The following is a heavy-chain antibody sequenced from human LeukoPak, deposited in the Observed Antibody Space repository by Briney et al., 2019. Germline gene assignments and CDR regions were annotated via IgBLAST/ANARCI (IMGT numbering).Heavy chain of an antibody. CDR3: ARDPIAVAAGFDY. CDR1: GGSFSGYY. V-gene: IGHV4-34*01. J-gene: IGHJ4*02. D-gene: IGHD6-19*01. CDR2: INHSGST. Sequence: SETLSLTCAVYGGSFSGYYWSWIRQPPGKGLEWIGEINHSGSTNYNPSLKSRVTISVDTSKNQFSLKLSSVTAADTAVYYCARDPIAVAAGFDYWGQGTLVTVSS.